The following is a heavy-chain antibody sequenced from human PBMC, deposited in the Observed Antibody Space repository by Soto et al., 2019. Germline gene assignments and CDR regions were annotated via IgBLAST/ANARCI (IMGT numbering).Heavy chain of an antibody. V-gene: IGHV4-34*01. CDR2: INHVGNA. Sequence: QVQLQQWGAGLLKPSETLSLTCAVFGGSFSGHYWSWIRQPPGKGLEWVGKINHVGNAKYNPSLKSRVTISLDTSKNQFSLTLSSVTAADTAVYYCARGGGEVRYWGQGTLVTVSS. D-gene: IGHD3-10*01. CDR3: ARGGGEVRY. J-gene: IGHJ4*02. CDR1: GGSFSGHY.